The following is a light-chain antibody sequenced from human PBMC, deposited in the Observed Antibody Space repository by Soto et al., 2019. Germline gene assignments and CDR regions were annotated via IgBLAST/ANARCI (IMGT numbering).Light chain of an antibody. Sequence: QSALTQPASVSGSPGQSITISCTGSNSDIGTYNYVSWYQQLPGKAPKRVISEVSNRPSGISGRFSGSKSGNAASLTISGLQAEDEATYYCSSYNSTSTLYVLGPGTKVTVL. CDR2: EVS. J-gene: IGLJ1*01. CDR3: SSYNSTSTLYV. V-gene: IGLV2-14*01. CDR1: NSDIGTYNY.